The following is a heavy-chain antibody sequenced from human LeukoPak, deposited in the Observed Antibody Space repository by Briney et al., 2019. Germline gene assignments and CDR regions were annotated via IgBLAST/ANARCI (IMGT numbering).Heavy chain of an antibody. CDR1: GYSISSGYY. V-gene: IGHV4-38-2*01. Sequence: PSETLSLTCAVSGYSISSGYYWAWIRPPPGKGLEWIGSIYHSGSNYYNPSLKSRVTISIDTSKNQFSLQLTSVTAADTAEYYCARRDGYNGEFDYWGQGTLVTVSS. CDR2: IYHSGSN. CDR3: ARRDGYNGEFDY. D-gene: IGHD5-24*01. J-gene: IGHJ4*02.